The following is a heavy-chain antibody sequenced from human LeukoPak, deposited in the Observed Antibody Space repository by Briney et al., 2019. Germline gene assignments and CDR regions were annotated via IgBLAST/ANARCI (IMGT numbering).Heavy chain of an antibody. D-gene: IGHD3-22*01. J-gene: IGHJ4*02. Sequence: ASVKVSCKVSVYTFTDYYMHWVQQAPGKGLERMGLVDPEDGETIYAEKFQGRVTITADTSTDTAYMELSSLRSEDTAVYYCATSPNYYDGSYYDYWGQGTLVTVSS. CDR1: VYTFTDYY. CDR3: ATSPNYYDGSYYDY. V-gene: IGHV1-69-2*01. CDR2: VDPEDGET.